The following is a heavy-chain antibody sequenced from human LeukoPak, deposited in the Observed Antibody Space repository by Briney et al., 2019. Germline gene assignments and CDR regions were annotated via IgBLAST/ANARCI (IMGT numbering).Heavy chain of an antibody. CDR3: ARCGQYYDFWSGYSGDYYFDY. CDR1: GFTVSSDY. V-gene: IGHV3-53*01. D-gene: IGHD3-3*01. CDR2: IYSGGST. J-gene: IGHJ4*02. Sequence: PGGSLRLSCAASGFTVSSDYMSWVRQAPGKGPEWVSVIYSGGSTYYADSVKGRFTISRDNSKNTLYLQMNSLRAEDTAVYYCARCGQYYDFWSGYSGDYYFDYWGQGTLVTVSP.